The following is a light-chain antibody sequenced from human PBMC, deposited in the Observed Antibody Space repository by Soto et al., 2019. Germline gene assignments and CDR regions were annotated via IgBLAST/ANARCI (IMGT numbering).Light chain of an antibody. Sequence: EIVMTQSPATLSVSPGEGATRSCRASQGMGDTFAWYQQKLGQTPRLLIYDTYIRATGVPARFSGSRSVAEFTLTISNLQSEDFAVYYCQHYVTWPLTFGGGPKVE. CDR2: DTY. V-gene: IGKV3-15*01. CDR1: QGMGDT. CDR3: QHYVTWPLT. J-gene: IGKJ4*01.